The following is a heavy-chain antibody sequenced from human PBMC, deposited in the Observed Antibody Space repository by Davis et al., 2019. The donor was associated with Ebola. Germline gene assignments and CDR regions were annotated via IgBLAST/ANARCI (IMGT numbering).Heavy chain of an antibody. Sequence: PSETLSLTCTVSGGSISSYYWSWIRQPAGKGLEWIGRIYTSGSTNYNPSLKSRVTISVDTSKNQFSLKLSSVTAAYTAVYYCARPISSGYSSSWYGLLYWFDPWGQGTLVTVSS. CDR1: GGSISSYY. CDR2: IYTSGST. V-gene: IGHV4-4*07. D-gene: IGHD6-13*01. CDR3: ARPISSGYSSSWYGLLYWFDP. J-gene: IGHJ5*02.